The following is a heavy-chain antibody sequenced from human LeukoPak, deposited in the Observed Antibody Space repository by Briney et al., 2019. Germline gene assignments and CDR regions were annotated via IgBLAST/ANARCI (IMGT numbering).Heavy chain of an antibody. CDR2: ISAYNGNT. CDR1: GYTFTSYG. D-gene: IGHD3-22*01. CDR3: ARETTYYYDSSGDY. V-gene: IGHV1-18*01. J-gene: IGHJ4*02. Sequence: ASVKVSCKASGYTFTSYGISWARQAPGQGLEWMGWISAYNGNTNYAQKLQGRVTMTTDTSTSTAYMELRSLRSDDTAVYYCARETTYYYDSSGDYWGQGTLVTVSS.